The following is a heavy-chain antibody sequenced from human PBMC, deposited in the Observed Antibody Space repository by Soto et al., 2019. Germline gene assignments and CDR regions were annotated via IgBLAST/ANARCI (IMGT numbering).Heavy chain of an antibody. Sequence: QITLKESGPTVVKPTETLTLTWTFSGFSLTTSGVGVGWVRQSPGKAPEWLALMYWDDDKRYSTSLNSRLTLTKDTSNNLVIMTMANVDAADADTYYFAHRLLRTVLGLVPTTAIYFDFWGQGTPVVVSS. CDR3: AHRLLRTVLGLVPTTAIYFDF. CDR2: MYWDDDK. J-gene: IGHJ4*02. V-gene: IGHV2-5*02. D-gene: IGHD3-3*01. CDR1: GFSLTTSGVG.